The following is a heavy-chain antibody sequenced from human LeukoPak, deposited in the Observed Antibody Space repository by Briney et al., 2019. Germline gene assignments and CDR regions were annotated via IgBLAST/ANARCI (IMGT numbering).Heavy chain of an antibody. D-gene: IGHD3-9*01. CDR2: ICSGGST. J-gene: IGHJ3*02. CDR1: GFTVSSNY. Sequence: GGSLRLSCAASGFTVSSNYMSWVRQAPGKGLEWVSVICSGGSTYYADSVKGRFTISRDNSKNTLYLQMNSLRAEDTAVYYCARDRLRFGYYDILTGYYMTDAFDIWGQGTMVTVSS. CDR3: ARDRLRFGYYDILTGYYMTDAFDI. V-gene: IGHV3-66*01.